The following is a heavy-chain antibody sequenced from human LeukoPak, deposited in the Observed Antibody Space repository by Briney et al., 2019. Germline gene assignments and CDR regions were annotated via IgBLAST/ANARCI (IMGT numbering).Heavy chain of an antibody. Sequence: PAETLSLTCTVSGDSISSGSYYWRWLRQPAGKGREWIGRIYTTGSTNNNPSLNRRVTLSVHTSKKQFSLKLSSVTAANTAVYYCARLDGGGSYTGDYSGEGNPVTVSS. J-gene: IGHJ4*02. CDR1: GDSISSGSYY. V-gene: IGHV4-61*02. CDR2: IYTTGST. D-gene: IGHD1-26*01. CDR3: ARLDGGGSYTGDY.